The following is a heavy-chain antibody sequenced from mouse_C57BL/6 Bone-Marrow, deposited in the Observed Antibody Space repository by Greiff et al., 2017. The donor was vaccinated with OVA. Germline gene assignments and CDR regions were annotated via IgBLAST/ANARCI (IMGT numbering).Heavy chain of an antibody. J-gene: IGHJ4*01. Sequence: VQLQQSGPELVKPGASVKISCKASGYAFSSSWMNWVKQRPGKGLEWIGRIYPGDGDTNYNGKFKGKATLTADKSSSTAYMQLSSLTSEDSAVYCCARRGYGYDPFYYYAMDYWGQGTSVTVSS. CDR3: ARRGYGYDPFYYYAMDY. V-gene: IGHV1-82*01. CDR1: GYAFSSSW. D-gene: IGHD2-2*01. CDR2: IYPGDGDT.